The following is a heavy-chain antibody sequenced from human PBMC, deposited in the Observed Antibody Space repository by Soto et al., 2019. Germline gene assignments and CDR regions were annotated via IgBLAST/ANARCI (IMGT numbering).Heavy chain of an antibody. D-gene: IGHD3-16*01. CDR3: ARSQFDYVWGTSGYFDS. J-gene: IGHJ4*02. V-gene: IGHV5-51*01. Sequence: GESLKISCKGSGYSFSTHWGGWVRQMPGKGLEWMGIIYPGDSDARYSPSFKGQVTISVDESTTTAFLQWSSLKASDTAMYFCARSQFDYVWGTSGYFDSWGQGTLVTVS. CDR2: IYPGDSDA. CDR1: GYSFSTHW.